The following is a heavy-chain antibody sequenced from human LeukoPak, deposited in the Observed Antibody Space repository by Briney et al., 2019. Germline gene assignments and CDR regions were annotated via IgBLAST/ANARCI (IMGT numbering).Heavy chain of an antibody. D-gene: IGHD5-24*01. J-gene: IGHJ4*02. CDR1: GGTFSSYA. V-gene: IGHV1-69*01. CDR3: GREGGGDGYNFAY. Sequence: GSSVKVSCKASGGTFSSYAISWVRQAPGQGLEWMGGIIPIFGTANYAQKFQGRVTITADESTSTAYMDLSSLKSEDTAVYWCGREGGGDGYNFAYWGQGTLVTVSS. CDR2: IIPIFGTA.